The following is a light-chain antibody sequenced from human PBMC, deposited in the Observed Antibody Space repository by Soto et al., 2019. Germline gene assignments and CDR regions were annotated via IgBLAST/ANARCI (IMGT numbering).Light chain of an antibody. Sequence: QLVLTQPPSVSGAPGQRVTISCTGSSSNIGAGYDVHGYQQLPGTAPKLLIYGNSNRPSGVPDRFSGSKSGTSASLAITGLHAEDEADYYCQSYDSSLSGYVVGTGTKLTVL. CDR3: QSYDSSLSGYV. CDR1: SSNIGAGYD. V-gene: IGLV1-40*01. CDR2: GNS. J-gene: IGLJ1*01.